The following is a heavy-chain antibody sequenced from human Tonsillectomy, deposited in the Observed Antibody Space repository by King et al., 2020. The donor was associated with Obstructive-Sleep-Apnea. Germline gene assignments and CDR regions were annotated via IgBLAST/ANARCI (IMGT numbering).Heavy chain of an antibody. V-gene: IGHV3-48*01. CDR1: GFTFSSYS. CDR2: ISSSSSTI. Sequence: VQLVESGGGLVQPGGSLRLSCAASGFTFSSYSMNWVRPAPGKGLEWVSYISSSSSTIYYADSVKGRFTISRDNAKNSLYLQMSGLRAEDTAVYYCARLIVERATTRDWFDPWGQGTLVTVSS. D-gene: IGHD5-24*01. CDR3: ARLIVERATTRDWFDP. J-gene: IGHJ5*02.